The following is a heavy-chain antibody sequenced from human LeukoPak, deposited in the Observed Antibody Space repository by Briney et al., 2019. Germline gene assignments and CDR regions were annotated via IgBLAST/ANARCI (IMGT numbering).Heavy chain of an antibody. D-gene: IGHD6-13*01. Sequence: GGSLRLSRAVPGFRFSTYGMNWVRQAPGKGLEWAAFINYDGTEQYYADSVKGRFSISRDNSKDTLFLQMNSLRAEDTAVYYCAKGLGKAGASNTWYFDLWGRGTLVTVSS. CDR1: GFRFSTYG. CDR2: INYDGTEQ. J-gene: IGHJ2*01. CDR3: AKGLGKAGASNTWYFDL. V-gene: IGHV3-30*02.